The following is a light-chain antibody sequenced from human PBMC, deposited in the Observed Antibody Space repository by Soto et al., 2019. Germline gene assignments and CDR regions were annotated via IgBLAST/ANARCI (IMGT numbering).Light chain of an antibody. Sequence: EIVLTQSPGTLSLSPGERATLSCRASQSVSSSYLAWYQQKPGQAPRLLIYGASSRATGIPDRFSGSGSGTDFTLTISRLEPEDCAVYYCPQYGSSTPNRAFGQGKRLEIK. V-gene: IGKV3-20*01. J-gene: IGKJ5*01. CDR3: PQYGSSTPNRA. CDR1: QSVSSSY. CDR2: GAS.